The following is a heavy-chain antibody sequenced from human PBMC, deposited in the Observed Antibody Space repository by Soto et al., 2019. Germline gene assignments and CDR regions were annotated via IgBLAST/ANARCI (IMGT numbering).Heavy chain of an antibody. J-gene: IGHJ5*02. CDR2: INPNSGGT. CDR1: GYTFTGYY. CDR3: ARDNWNYYNWLDP. Sequence: ASVKVSCKASGYTFTGYYMHWVRQAPGQGLEWMGWINPNSGGTNYAQKFQGWVTMTRDTSISTAYMELSRLRSDDTAVYYCARDNWNYYNWLDPWGQGTLVTVSS. V-gene: IGHV1-2*04. D-gene: IGHD1-7*01.